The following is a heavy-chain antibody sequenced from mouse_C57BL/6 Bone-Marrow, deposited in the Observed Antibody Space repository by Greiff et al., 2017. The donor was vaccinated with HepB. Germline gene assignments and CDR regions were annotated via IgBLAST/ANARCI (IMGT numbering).Heavy chain of an antibody. V-gene: IGHV5-16*01. CDR2: INYDGSST. Sequence: EVKLVESEGGLVQPGSSMKLSCTASGFTFSDYYMAWVRQVPEKGLEWVANINYDGSSTYYLDSLKSRFIISRDNAKNILYLQMSSLKSEDTATYYCARDLGWYFDVWGTGTTVTVSS. CDR3: ARDLGWYFDV. D-gene: IGHD4-1*01. CDR1: GFTFSDYY. J-gene: IGHJ1*03.